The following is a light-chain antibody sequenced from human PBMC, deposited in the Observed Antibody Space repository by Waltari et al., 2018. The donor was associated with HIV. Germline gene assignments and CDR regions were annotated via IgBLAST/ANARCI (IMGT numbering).Light chain of an antibody. J-gene: IGLJ2*01. V-gene: IGLV2-8*01. CDR1: SSYVGAYNY. CDR2: DVT. CDR3: ASHAGSKDV. Sequence: QSALTQPPSASGSPGQSVTISCTGTSSYVGAYNYVSWFQQHPGKAPKLMIYDVTRRPSGVPDRFSGSKSGNTASLTVSGLQAEDEADYYCASHAGSKDVVGGGTRLTVL.